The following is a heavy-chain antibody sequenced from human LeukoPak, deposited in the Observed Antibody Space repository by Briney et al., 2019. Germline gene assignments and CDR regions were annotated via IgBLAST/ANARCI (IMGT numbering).Heavy chain of an antibody. Sequence: ASVKVSCKASGYSFSTYVINWVRQAPGQGLEWMGWISAYNGNTNYAQKFQGRVTMTTDTSTSTVHMELRSLRSDDTAVYYCARTTGITGTTPLDYWGQGTLVTVSS. CDR2: ISAYNGNT. CDR3: ARTTGITGTTPLDY. J-gene: IGHJ4*02. V-gene: IGHV1-18*01. CDR1: GYSFSTYV. D-gene: IGHD1-7*01.